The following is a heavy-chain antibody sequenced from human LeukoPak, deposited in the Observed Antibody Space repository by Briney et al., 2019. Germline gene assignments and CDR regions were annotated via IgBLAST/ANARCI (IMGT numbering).Heavy chain of an antibody. CDR2: ISSRSSSI. Sequence: GGSLRLSCAASGFTFSNYGMHWVRQAPGKGLEWVSYISSRSSSIYYADSVKGRFTISRDNAKNSLYLQMSSLRAEDTALYYCARGDPTQYFDSWGQGILVTVSS. J-gene: IGHJ4*02. CDR3: ARGDPTQYFDS. D-gene: IGHD1-26*01. CDR1: GFTFSNYG. V-gene: IGHV3-48*01.